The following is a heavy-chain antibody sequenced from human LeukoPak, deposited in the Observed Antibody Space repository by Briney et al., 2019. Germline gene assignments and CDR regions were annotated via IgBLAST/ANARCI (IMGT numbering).Heavy chain of an antibody. J-gene: IGHJ4*02. V-gene: IGHV3-30-3*01. Sequence: GGSLRLSCAASGFTFSDYYMSWIRQAPGKGLEWVALISYDGSNKYYADSVKGRFTISRDNSKNTLYLQMNSLSPEDTAVYYCASDMSYSGYYIDYWGQGTLVTVSS. CDR1: GFTFSDYY. CDR3: ASDMSYSGYYIDY. CDR2: ISYDGSNK. D-gene: IGHD3-3*01.